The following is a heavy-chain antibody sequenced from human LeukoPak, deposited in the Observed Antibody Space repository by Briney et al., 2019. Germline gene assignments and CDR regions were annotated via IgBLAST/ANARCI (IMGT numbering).Heavy chain of an antibody. CDR3: ATSPYYYYGMDV. CDR1: GGSISGYY. Sequence: SETLSLTCTVSGGSISGYYWSWIRQPPGKGLEWIGYIYYSGSTNYNPSLKSRVTISVDTSKNQFSLKLSSVTAADTAAYYCATSPYYYYGMDVWGQGTTVTVSS. CDR2: IYYSGST. J-gene: IGHJ6*02. V-gene: IGHV4-59*08.